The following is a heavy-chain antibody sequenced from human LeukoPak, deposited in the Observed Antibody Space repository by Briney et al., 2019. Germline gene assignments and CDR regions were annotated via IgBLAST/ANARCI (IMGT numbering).Heavy chain of an antibody. V-gene: IGHV4-61*01. J-gene: IGHJ4*02. D-gene: IGHD6-13*01. CDR3: AREYSGFDC. CDR2: IYYHGTI. CDR1: GDPITGYSDY. Sequence: SETLSLTCTVSGDPITGYSDYKWSWIRQPPGKGLEWIGYIYYHGTINYNPSLKSRVNISVDTSKNQFSLRLSSATAADTAIYYCAREYSGFDCWGQGTLVTVSS.